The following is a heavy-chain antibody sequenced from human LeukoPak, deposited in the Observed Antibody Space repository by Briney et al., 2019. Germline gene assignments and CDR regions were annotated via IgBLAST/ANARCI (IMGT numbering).Heavy chain of an antibody. CDR3: ARAPGKAVAGSLDY. D-gene: IGHD6-19*01. CDR1: GFTVSSNY. CDR2: IYSGGST. Sequence: PGGSLRLSCAASGFTVSSNYMSWVRQAPGKGLEWVSVIYSGGSTYYADSVKGRFTISRDNSKNTLYLQMNSLSAEDTAVYYCARAPGKAVAGSLDYWGQGTLVIVSS. V-gene: IGHV3-66*01. J-gene: IGHJ4*02.